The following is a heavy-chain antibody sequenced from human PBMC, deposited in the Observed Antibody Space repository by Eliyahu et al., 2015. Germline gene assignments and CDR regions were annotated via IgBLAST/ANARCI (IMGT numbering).Heavy chain of an antibody. Sequence: RFTISRDNSQNTPYLQMNSLRAEDTAVYYCARDGRTIYSLAWFDPWGQGTLVTVSS. CDR3: ARDGRTIYSLAWFDP. D-gene: IGHD6-13*01. V-gene: IGHV3-30*07. J-gene: IGHJ5*02.